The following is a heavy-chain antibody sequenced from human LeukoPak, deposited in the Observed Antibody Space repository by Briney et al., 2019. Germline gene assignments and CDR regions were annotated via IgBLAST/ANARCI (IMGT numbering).Heavy chain of an antibody. Sequence: GGSLSLYCAAYGFTFSSNAMSRVRQAPGKELEWVSATCGSGGRTYYTDPVKGRFTISRDNSKNNLYVQMNRRRVEDTAVYDYAKDGVDIRGWYPYYFDCWGQGTLVTVSS. J-gene: IGHJ4*02. CDR2: TCGSGGRT. D-gene: IGHD6-19*01. CDR3: AKDGVDIRGWYPYYFDC. V-gene: IGHV3-23*01. CDR1: GFTFSSNA.